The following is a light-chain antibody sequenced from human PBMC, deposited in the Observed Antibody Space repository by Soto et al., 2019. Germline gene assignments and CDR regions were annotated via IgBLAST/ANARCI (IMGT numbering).Light chain of an antibody. CDR2: AAS. Sequence: EIVLTQSPGTLSLSPGERPTLSCRASQSVSSGYLAWYQQKPGQAPRLLIYAASSRATGIPDRFSGSGSGTDFTLTISRLEPEDFAVYYCQQYGSSPLWTFGQGTKVEIK. CDR3: QQYGSSPLWT. V-gene: IGKV3-20*01. J-gene: IGKJ1*01. CDR1: QSVSSGY.